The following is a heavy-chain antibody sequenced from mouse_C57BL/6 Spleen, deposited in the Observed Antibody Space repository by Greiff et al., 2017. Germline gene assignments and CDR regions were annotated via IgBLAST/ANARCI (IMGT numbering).Heavy chain of an antibody. Sequence: QVQLQQSGAELARPGASVKLSCKASGYTFTSYGISWVKQRTGQGLEWIGEIYPRSGNTYYTEKFKGKATLTADKSSSTAYMELRSLTSEDSAVYFCARSYGNSYYFDYWGQGTTRTVSS. CDR3: ARSYGNSYYFDY. V-gene: IGHV1-81*01. J-gene: IGHJ2*01. CDR2: IYPRSGNT. CDR1: GYTFTSYG. D-gene: IGHD2-1*01.